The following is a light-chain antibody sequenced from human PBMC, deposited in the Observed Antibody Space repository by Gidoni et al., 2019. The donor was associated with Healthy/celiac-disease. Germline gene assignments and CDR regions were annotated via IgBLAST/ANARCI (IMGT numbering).Light chain of an antibody. CDR2: GAS. CDR3: QQYGSSPT. CDR1: QSVSSSY. J-gene: IGKJ1*01. Sequence: EIVLTQSPDTLSLSPGERTTLSCRASQSVSSSYLAWYHQKPGQAPRLLIYGASSRATGIPDRFSGSGSGTDFTLTISRLEPEDFAVYYCQQYGSSPTFGQGTKVEIK. V-gene: IGKV3-20*01.